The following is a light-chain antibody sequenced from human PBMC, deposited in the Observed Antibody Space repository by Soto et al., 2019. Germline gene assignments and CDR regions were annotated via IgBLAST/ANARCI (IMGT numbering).Light chain of an antibody. V-gene: IGKV3-11*01. CDR2: DAA. Sequence: EIVLTQSPATLSLSPGERATLSCRASQSVSSYLAWYQQKPGQAPRLLIYDAANRATGIPARFSGSGSGTDLTLTIRSLEPEDFAVYYCQQRSNWRITFRQGTRLEIK. J-gene: IGKJ5*01. CDR3: QQRSNWRIT. CDR1: QSVSSY.